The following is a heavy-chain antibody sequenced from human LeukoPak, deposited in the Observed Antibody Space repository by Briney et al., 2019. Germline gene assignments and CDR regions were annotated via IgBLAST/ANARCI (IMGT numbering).Heavy chain of an antibody. Sequence: SQTLSLTCTVSGGSLSSGNYYWSWIRQPPGKDLEWIAYVHYSGYAFYNPSLKSRLLMSVDTSKNQFSLRMTSVTVADMAVYYCARTEYSNYGWFDPWGLGTLVTVSS. CDR1: GGSLSSGNYY. CDR3: ARTEYSNYGWFDP. D-gene: IGHD4-11*01. J-gene: IGHJ5*02. V-gene: IGHV4-30-4*01. CDR2: VHYSGYA.